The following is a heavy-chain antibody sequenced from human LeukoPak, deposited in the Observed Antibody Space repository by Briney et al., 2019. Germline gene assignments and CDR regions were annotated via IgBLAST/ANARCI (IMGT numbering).Heavy chain of an antibody. D-gene: IGHD4/OR15-4a*01. J-gene: IGHJ5*02. CDR2: INSDGSAT. Sequence: GGSLRLSCAASGFTFSSCWMHWVRQAPGKGLMWVSRINSDGSATTYADFVKGRFTISRDNAKNTVYLQMNSLRVDDTAIYYCERDYGAWGQGTLVTVSP. V-gene: IGHV3-74*03. CDR3: ERDYGA. CDR1: GFTFSSCW.